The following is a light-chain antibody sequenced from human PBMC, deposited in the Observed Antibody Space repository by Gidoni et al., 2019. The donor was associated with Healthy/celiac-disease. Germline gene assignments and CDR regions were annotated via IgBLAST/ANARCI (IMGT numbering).Light chain of an antibody. Sequence: DLVMTQSPDSLAVSLGERATINCKSSQSVLYSSNNKNYLAWYQQKPGQPPKLLIYWASTRESGVPDRCSGSGSGTEFTLTISSLQAEDVAVYYCQQYDSTPPCTFGQGTKLEIK. CDR2: WAS. V-gene: IGKV4-1*01. CDR1: QSVLYSSNNKNY. J-gene: IGKJ2*02. CDR3: QQYDSTPPCT.